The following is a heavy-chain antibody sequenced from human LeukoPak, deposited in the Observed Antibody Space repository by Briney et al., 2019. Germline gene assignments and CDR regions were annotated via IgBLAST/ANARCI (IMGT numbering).Heavy chain of an antibody. D-gene: IGHD1-26*01. CDR3: AGTKRYSGSSFDY. J-gene: IGHJ4*02. CDR2: IKQDGSEK. V-gene: IGHV3-7*01. Sequence: GGSLRLSCAASGFTFSSYWMSWVRQAPGKGLEWVANIKQDGSEKYYVDSVKGRFTISRDNAKNSLYLQMNSLRAEDTAVYYCAGTKRYSGSSFDYWGQGTLVTVSS. CDR1: GFTFSSYW.